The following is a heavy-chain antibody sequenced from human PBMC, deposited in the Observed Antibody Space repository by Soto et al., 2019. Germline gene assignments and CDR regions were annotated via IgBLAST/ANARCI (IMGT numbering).Heavy chain of an antibody. V-gene: IGHV1-69*12. CDR2: IIPIFGTA. Sequence: QVQLVQSGAEVKKPGSSVKVSCKASGGTFSSYAISWVRQAPGQGLEWMGGIIPIFGTANYAQKFQGRVTITADESTSTAYMEPSSLRSEDTAVYYCAREGDGYNYYGMDVWGQGTTVTVSS. CDR3: AREGDGYNYYGMDV. CDR1: GGTFSSYA. J-gene: IGHJ6*02.